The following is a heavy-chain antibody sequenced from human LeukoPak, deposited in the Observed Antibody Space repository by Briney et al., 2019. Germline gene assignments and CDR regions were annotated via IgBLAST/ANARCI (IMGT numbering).Heavy chain of an antibody. CDR3: ARVGVRTYCGSGCSSDYFDS. J-gene: IGHJ4*02. D-gene: IGHD2-21*01. CDR1: RDSFSGSSSD. V-gene: IGHV4-39*07. Sequence: SETLSLTCSVTRDSFSGSSSDWAWSRQPPGKGLEWIGNSYHGGGPHYSRSLERRVTISVDTSKAQFSLRLTSVTAADMAVYYCARVGVRTYCGSGCSSDYFDSWGQGILVTVSS. CDR2: SYHGGGP.